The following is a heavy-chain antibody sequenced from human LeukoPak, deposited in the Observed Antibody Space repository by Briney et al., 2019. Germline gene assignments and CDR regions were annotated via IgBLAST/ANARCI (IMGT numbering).Heavy chain of an antibody. D-gene: IGHD3-16*02. CDR1: GGSISSSSYY. Sequence: PSETLSLTCTVSGGSISSSSYYWGWIRQPPGKGLEWIGCIYCSGSTYYNPSLKSRVTISVDTSKNQFSLKLSSVTAADTAVYYCASYDYVWGSYRFPPLYWGQGTLVPVSS. CDR3: ASYDYVWGSYRFPPLY. J-gene: IGHJ4*02. CDR2: IYCSGST. V-gene: IGHV4-39*07.